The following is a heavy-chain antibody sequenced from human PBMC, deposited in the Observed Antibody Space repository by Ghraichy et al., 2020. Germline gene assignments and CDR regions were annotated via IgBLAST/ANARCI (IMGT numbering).Heavy chain of an antibody. CDR1: GFIFNTYW. Sequence: GGSLRLSCAASGFIFNTYWMSWVRQAPGKGLEWVANIKQEGSAKYYVESVKGRFNISRDNAKNSLYLQMNSLRVEDTAIYYCVRDDGSGTYYTSYWGQGTLVTVSS. J-gene: IGHJ4*02. V-gene: IGHV3-7*03. D-gene: IGHD3-10*01. CDR2: IKQEGSAK. CDR3: VRDDGSGTYYTSY.